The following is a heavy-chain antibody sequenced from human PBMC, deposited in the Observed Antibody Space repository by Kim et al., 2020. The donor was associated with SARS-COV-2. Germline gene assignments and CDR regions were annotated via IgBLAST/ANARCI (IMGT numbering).Heavy chain of an antibody. Sequence: ASVKVSCKASGYTFTSYYMHWVRQAPGQGLEWMGIINPSGGSTSYAQKFQGRVTMTRDTSTSTVYMELSSLRSEDTAVYYCAREARFVEMATIIENYWYFDLWGRGTLVTVSS. CDR1: GYTFTSYY. V-gene: IGHV1-46*01. CDR3: AREARFVEMATIIENYWYFDL. CDR2: INPSGGST. J-gene: IGHJ2*01. D-gene: IGHD5-12*01.